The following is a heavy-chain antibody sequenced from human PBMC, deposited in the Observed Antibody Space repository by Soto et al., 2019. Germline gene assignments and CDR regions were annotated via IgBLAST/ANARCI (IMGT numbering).Heavy chain of an antibody. V-gene: IGHV1-18*04. CDR3: AREGIVIIPTGMTLEYAMDV. J-gene: IGHJ6*02. CDR1: GYTLTSYG. Sequence: QVQLVQSGAEVKKPGASVKVSCKASGYTLTSYGITWVRQAPGQGLEWMGWISGYNGNTNNAQKLQGRVTMTTDATKHTAYMELRSLRSDDTAVYFCAREGIVIIPTGMTLEYAMDVWGQGTTVTVSS. CDR2: ISGYNGNT. D-gene: IGHD2-2*01.